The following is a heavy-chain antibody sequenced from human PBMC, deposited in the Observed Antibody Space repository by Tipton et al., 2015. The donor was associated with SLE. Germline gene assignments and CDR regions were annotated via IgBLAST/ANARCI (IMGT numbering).Heavy chain of an antibody. J-gene: IGHJ4*02. D-gene: IGHD3-3*01. V-gene: IGHV4-59*08. CDR1: GGSITSHY. Sequence: TLSLTCTVSGGSITSHYWTWIRQSPGKEFEWLAYVSYTGSATYNPSLRSRVSMSLDTSENQFSLKVTSVTAADTAVYYCARLSAYYRVFDLWGQGTQVTVSS. CDR3: ARLSAYYRVFDL. CDR2: VSYTGSA.